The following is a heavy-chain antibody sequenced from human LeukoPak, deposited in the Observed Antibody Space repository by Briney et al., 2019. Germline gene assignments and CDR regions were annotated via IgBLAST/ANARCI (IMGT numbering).Heavy chain of an antibody. CDR2: ISGSGGST. CDR1: GFTLSSYA. J-gene: IGHJ4*02. V-gene: IGHV3-23*01. CDR3: AKDSASITIFGVVISSVY. Sequence: GGSLRLSCAASGFTLSSYAMSWVRQAPGKGLEWVSAISGSGGSTYYADSVKGRFTISRDNSKNTLYLQMNSLRAEDTAVYYCAKDSASITIFGVVISSVYWGQGTLVTVSS. D-gene: IGHD3-3*01.